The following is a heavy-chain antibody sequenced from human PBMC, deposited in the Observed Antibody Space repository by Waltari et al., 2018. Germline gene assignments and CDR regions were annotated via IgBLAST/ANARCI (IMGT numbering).Heavy chain of an antibody. J-gene: IGHJ6*03. CDR3: AKDSVANYYYYYYMDV. CDR2: IWYDGSNK. Sequence: QVQLVESGGGVVQPGRSLRPSCAASGFSFSSYGMHWVRQAPGKGLEWVAVIWYDGSNKYYADSVKGRFTISRDNSKNTLYLQMNSLRAEDTAVYYCAKDSVANYYYYYYMDVWGKGTTVTVSS. CDR1: GFSFSSYG. V-gene: IGHV3-33*06.